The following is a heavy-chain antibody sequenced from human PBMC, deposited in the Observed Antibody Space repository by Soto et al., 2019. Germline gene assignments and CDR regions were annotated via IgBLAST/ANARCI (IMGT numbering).Heavy chain of an antibody. CDR3: AKDQGYSTSYYGYVDL. D-gene: IGHD6-13*01. CDR1: EFTFDDYA. Sequence: EVQLVESGGGLVQPGRSLRLSCAASEFTFDDYAMHWVRQPPGKGLEWVSGITWNSGIIGYADSVKGRFTISRDNAKNSLYLQMNSLRPEDTALYYCAKDQGYSTSYYGYVDLWGRGTLVTVSS. CDR2: ITWNSGII. V-gene: IGHV3-9*01. J-gene: IGHJ2*01.